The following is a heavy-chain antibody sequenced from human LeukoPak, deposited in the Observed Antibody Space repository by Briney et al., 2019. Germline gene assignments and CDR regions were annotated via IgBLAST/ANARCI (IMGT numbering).Heavy chain of an antibody. CDR3: ARAVSGRFDY. J-gene: IGHJ4*02. D-gene: IGHD6-19*01. V-gene: IGHV4-59*08. Sequence: SETLSLTCTVSGDSMSPYHWGWIRQPPGKGLEWTGYIYYSGSTNYNPSLNSRVTIPVDTSKNQFSLRLSSVTAADTAIYYCARAVSGRFDYWGQGTLVTVSS. CDR2: IYYSGST. CDR1: GDSMSPYH.